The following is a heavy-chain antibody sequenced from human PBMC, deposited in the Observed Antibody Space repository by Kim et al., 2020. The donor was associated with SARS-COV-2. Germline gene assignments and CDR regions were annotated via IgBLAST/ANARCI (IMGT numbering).Heavy chain of an antibody. CDR3: AREIGAPTMVRGVILDPFYYYYGMDV. D-gene: IGHD3-10*01. CDR2: ISSSSSYI. J-gene: IGHJ6*02. CDR1: GFTFSSYS. V-gene: IGHV3-21*01. Sequence: GGSLRLSCAASGFTFSSYSMNWVRQAPGKGLEWVSSISSSSSYIYYADSVKGRFTISRDNAKNSLYLQMNSLRAEDTAVYYCAREIGAPTMVRGVILDPFYYYYGMDVWGQGTTVTVSS.